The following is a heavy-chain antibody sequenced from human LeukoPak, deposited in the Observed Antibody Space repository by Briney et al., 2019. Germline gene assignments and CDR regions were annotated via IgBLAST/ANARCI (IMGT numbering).Heavy chain of an antibody. D-gene: IGHD6-13*01. CDR3: ARDVGSSWYVWYFDL. Sequence: PSETLSLTCTVSGGSISSYYWSWIRQPPGKGLEWMGYIYYSGSTNYNPSLKSRVTISVDTSKNQFSLKLSSVTAADTAVYYCARDVGSSWYVWYFDLWAVAPWSLSPQ. CDR2: IYYSGST. CDR1: GGSISSYY. V-gene: IGHV4-59*01. J-gene: IGHJ2*01.